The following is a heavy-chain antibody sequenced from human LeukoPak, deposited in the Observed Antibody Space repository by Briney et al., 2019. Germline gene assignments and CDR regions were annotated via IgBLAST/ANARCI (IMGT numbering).Heavy chain of an antibody. Sequence: GASVKVSCKASGGTFSSYAISWVRQAPGQGLEWMGGIIPIFGTANYAQKFQGRVTITTDESTSTAYMELSSLRSEDTAVYYCARPLGYCSSTSCSPSLSINWFDPWGQGTLVTVSS. CDR3: ARPLGYCSSTSCSPSLSINWFDP. CDR1: GGTFSSYA. J-gene: IGHJ5*02. D-gene: IGHD2-2*03. CDR2: IIPIFGTA. V-gene: IGHV1-69*05.